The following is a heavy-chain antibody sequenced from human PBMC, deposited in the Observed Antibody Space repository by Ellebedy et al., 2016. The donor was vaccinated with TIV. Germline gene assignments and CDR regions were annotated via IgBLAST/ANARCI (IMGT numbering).Heavy chain of an antibody. Sequence: PGGSLRLSCAASGFTFSNYAMTWVRQAPGKGLEWVSGISGSGRSTYFADSVKGRFTISRDNSKNTLYLQMNSLRAEETAVYYCAKDREYNPGIALVGDVFDIWGQGTMVTVSS. CDR2: ISGSGRST. CDR1: GFTFSNYA. D-gene: IGHD6-19*01. CDR3: AKDREYNPGIALVGDVFDI. J-gene: IGHJ3*02. V-gene: IGHV3-23*01.